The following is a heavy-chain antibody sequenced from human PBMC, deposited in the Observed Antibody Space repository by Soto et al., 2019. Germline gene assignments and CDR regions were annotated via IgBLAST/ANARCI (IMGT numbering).Heavy chain of an antibody. Sequence: PGGSLRLSCAASGFTVSSNYMSWVRQAPGKGLEWVSVIYSGGSTYYADSVKGRFTISRDNSKNTLYLQMNSLRAEDTAVYYCARDLFYYGDSASSGYFDYWGQGTLVTVSS. CDR1: GFTVSSNY. J-gene: IGHJ4*02. CDR3: ARDLFYYGDSASSGYFDY. CDR2: IYSGGST. D-gene: IGHD4-17*01. V-gene: IGHV3-53*01.